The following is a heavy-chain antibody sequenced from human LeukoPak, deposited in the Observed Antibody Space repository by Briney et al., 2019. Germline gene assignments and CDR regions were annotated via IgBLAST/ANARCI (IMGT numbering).Heavy chain of an antibody. CDR2: ISRSGGNT. CDR1: GFTFSSYA. CDR3: VKGGASDGDYEFDY. J-gene: IGHJ4*02. D-gene: IGHD4-17*01. Sequence: PGGSLRLSCAASGFTFSSYAMSWVRQAPGKGLEWVSAISRSGGNTYYADSVRGRFSISRDNSKNTLYLQMNSLRTEDTAVYYCVKGGASDGDYEFDYWGQGTLVTVSS. V-gene: IGHV3-23*01.